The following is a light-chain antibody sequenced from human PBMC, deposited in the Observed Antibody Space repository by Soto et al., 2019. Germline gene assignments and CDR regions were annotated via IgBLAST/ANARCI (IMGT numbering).Light chain of an antibody. CDR3: QQYDDWPPII. CDR2: GAS. Sequence: ETVMTQSPATLSVSPGERATLSCRASQSVSTKLAWYQQKPGQAPRLLIYGASTRATGIPARFSGSGSGTEFTLTVSSLQSEDCAVYYCQQYDDWPPIIFGQGTRVEIK. V-gene: IGKV3D-15*01. J-gene: IGKJ5*01. CDR1: QSVSTK.